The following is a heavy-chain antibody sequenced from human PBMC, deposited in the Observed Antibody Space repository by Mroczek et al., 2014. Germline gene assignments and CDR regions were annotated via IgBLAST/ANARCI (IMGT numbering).Heavy chain of an antibody. CDR3: AREAIVVVPAAIRSKDVNAFDI. CDR1: GGSISSGGYY. Sequence: QVQLQESGPGLVKPSQTLSLTCTVSGGSISSGGYYWSWIRQHPGKGLEWIGYIYYSGSTYYNPSLKSRVTISVDTSKNQFSLKLSSVTAADTAVYYCAREAIVVVPAAIRSKDVNAFDIWGQGTMVTVSS. D-gene: IGHD2-2*01. J-gene: IGHJ3*02. V-gene: IGHV4-31*03. CDR2: IYYSGST.